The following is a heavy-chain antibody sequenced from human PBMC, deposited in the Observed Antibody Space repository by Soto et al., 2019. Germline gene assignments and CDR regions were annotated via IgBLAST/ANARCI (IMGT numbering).Heavy chain of an antibody. Sequence: PSETLSLTCTVSGGSINNYYWSWIRQPPGNGLEWIGNIYYTGTSAYSPSLKSRVTMSVDTSKSQFSLKLSSVTAADTAMYYCARFDFWSGPTTGALVYWGQGSLVTVSS. D-gene: IGHD3-3*01. CDR3: ARFDFWSGPTTGALVY. CDR1: GGSINNYY. CDR2: IYYTGTS. J-gene: IGHJ4*02. V-gene: IGHV4-59*01.